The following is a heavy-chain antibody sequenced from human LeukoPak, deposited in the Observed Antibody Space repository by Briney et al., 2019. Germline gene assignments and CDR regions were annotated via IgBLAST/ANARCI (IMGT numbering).Heavy chain of an antibody. V-gene: IGHV3-13*04. CDR3: TRGAAGFDY. Sequence: GGSLRLSCAASGFTFSSYDMHWVRQATGKGLEWVSGIGKAGDTYYSGSVKGRFTISRENAKNSLYLEMNSLRAGDTAVYYCTRGAAGFDYWGQGTLVTVSS. D-gene: IGHD6-13*01. CDR2: IGKAGDT. J-gene: IGHJ4*02. CDR1: GFTFSSYD.